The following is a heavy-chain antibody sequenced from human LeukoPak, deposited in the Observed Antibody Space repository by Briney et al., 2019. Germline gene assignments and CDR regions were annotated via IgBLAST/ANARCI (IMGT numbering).Heavy chain of an antibody. V-gene: IGHV3-30-3*01. Sequence: GGSLRLSCGASGFTFSRNAMHWVRQAPGKGLEWVAAISDDGTNQYYADSVKGRLTISRDNSKNMLYLQMNSLRAEDTAVYYCASGMDTAMVTFDYWGQGTLVTVSS. J-gene: IGHJ4*02. CDR3: ASGMDTAMVTFDY. D-gene: IGHD5-18*01. CDR1: GFTFSRNA. CDR2: ISDDGTNQ.